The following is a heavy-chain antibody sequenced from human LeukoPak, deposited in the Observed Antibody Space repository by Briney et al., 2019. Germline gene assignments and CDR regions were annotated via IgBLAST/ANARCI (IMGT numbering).Heavy chain of an antibody. CDR1: GFTFSDYW. Sequence: GGSLRLSCAASGFTFSDYWMHWVRQAPGKGLVWVSRIDTDGSSATYADSVKGRFTISRDNAKNTVYLQMNSLRVEDTGVYSCASALTTVTPHFHYWGQGTLVTVSS. J-gene: IGHJ4*02. CDR3: ASALTTVTPHFHY. V-gene: IGHV3-74*01. D-gene: IGHD4-17*01. CDR2: IDTDGSSA.